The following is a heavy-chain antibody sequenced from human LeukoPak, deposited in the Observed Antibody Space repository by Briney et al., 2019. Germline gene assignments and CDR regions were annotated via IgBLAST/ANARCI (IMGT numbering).Heavy chain of an antibody. D-gene: IGHD3-10*01. CDR2: IYSDGSST. CDR1: GFTFSIYW. J-gene: IGHJ4*02. Sequence: GGSLRLSCAASGFTFSIYWTHWVRQHPRKGLVWVSRIYSDGSSTNYAASVKGRFTISRDNAKNTLYLQMNSLRAEDTAVYYCARDRSSLGLWFGELRNWGQGTLVTVSS. V-gene: IGHV3-74*01. CDR3: ARDRSSLGLWFGELRN.